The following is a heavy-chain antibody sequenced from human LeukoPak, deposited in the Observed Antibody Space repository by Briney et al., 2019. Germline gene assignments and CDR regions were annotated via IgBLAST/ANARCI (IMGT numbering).Heavy chain of an antibody. D-gene: IGHD3-22*01. CDR1: GGSISSGGYY. CDR3: ARGYYDGSGYYPTYNWFDP. V-gene: IGHV4-31*03. CDR2: IYYSGST. J-gene: IGHJ5*02. Sequence: PSETLSLTCTVSGGSISSGGYYWSWIRQHPGKGLEWIGYIYYSGSTYYNPSLKSRVTISVDTSKNQFSLKLSSVTAADTAVYYCARGYYDGSGYYPTYNWFDPWGQGTLVTVSS.